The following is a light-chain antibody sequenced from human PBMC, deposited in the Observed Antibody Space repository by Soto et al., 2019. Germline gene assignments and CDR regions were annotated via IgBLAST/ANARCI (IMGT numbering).Light chain of an antibody. Sequence: QSALTQPPSASGSPGQSVTISCTGSSSDVGGNTYVSWYQQHPGKAPKLVIYEVRKRPSGLPDRFSGSNTCNTASLIVSWLQAEDEEDYYCSSYTGTNNLVVFGHGTKLTVL. CDR1: SSDVGGNTY. CDR3: SSYTGTNNLVV. CDR2: EVR. J-gene: IGLJ2*01. V-gene: IGLV2-8*01.